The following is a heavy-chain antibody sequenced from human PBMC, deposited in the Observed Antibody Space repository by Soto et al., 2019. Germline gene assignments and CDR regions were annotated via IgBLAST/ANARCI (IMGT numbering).Heavy chain of an antibody. CDR3: ARGYCAGTSCHDSFDI. J-gene: IGHJ3*02. D-gene: IGHD2-2*01. V-gene: IGHV4-39*07. CDR1: GGSISSSSNH. Sequence: SETLSLTCTVSGGSISSSSNHWGWIRQPPGKGLEWIGYIYYSGNTDYDPSLKSRVTISIDTSKNQFSLRLSSVTAADTAVYYCARGYCAGTSCHDSFDIWGQGTMVTVSS. CDR2: IYYSGNT.